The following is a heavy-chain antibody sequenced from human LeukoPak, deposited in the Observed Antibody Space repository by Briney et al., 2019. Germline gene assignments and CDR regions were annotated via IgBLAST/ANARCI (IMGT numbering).Heavy chain of an antibody. CDR2: IHYSGSI. D-gene: IGHD5-24*01. CDR1: GGSFSGYY. Sequence: SETLSLTCAVYGGSFSGYYWTWIRQPPGKGLEWIGEIHYSGSIHYNPSLKSRVTISVDTSNNHFSLEVNSVTAADTAVYYCSRGTDAYKCGNSWGQGTLVTVSS. V-gene: IGHV4-34*01. J-gene: IGHJ4*02. CDR3: SRGTDAYKCGNS.